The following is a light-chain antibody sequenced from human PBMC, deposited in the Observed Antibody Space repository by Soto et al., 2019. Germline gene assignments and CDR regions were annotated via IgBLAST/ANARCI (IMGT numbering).Light chain of an antibody. CDR3: SSFTTFSTVV. J-gene: IGLJ7*01. CDR1: SRDVNAYNY. CDR2: DVS. Sequence: QSALTQPASVSGSPGQSITISCTGTSRDVNAYNYVSWYQQHPGKAPKLMIYDVSTRPSGVSNRFSGSKSGNTASLTISGLQAEDEADYYCSSFTTFSTVVFGGGTQLTVL. V-gene: IGLV2-14*03.